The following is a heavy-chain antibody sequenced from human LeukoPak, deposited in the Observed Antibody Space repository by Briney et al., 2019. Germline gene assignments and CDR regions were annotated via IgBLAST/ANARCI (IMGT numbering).Heavy chain of an antibody. CDR3: ARETGGNLDY. CDR2: LSYDGSNK. J-gene: IGHJ4*02. CDR1: GFTFSSYG. Sequence: GGSLRLSCAASGFTFSSYGMHWVRQAPGKGLEWVAVLSYDGSNKYYADSVRGRFTISKDNTKNRLYLQRISLRAEDTAVYYCARETGGNLDYWGQGTLVTVSS. D-gene: IGHD4-23*01. V-gene: IGHV3-30*03.